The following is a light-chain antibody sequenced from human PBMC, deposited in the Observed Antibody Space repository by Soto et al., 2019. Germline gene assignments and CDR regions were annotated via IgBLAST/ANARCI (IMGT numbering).Light chain of an antibody. CDR2: DVS. J-gene: IGLJ2*01. CDR1: SSDIGGYDY. V-gene: IGLV2-14*03. Sequence: QSALTQPASVSGSPEQSITISCIGTSSDIGGYDYVSWYQQHPGKAPKLMIYDVSNRPSGVSNRFSGSKSGNTASLTISGLQAEDEADYFCSSYTTRATVLFGGGTKLTVL. CDR3: SSYTTRATVL.